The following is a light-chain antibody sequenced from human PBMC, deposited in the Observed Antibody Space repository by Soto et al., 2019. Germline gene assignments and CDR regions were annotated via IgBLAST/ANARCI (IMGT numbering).Light chain of an antibody. V-gene: IGKV3-11*01. Sequence: ESVLTQSPATLSLSPGEGATLSCRASQSVSNYLAWYQQKPGQAPRLLIYDASNRATGIPARFSGSGSGTDFTLTISNLGPEDFAVYYCQQRSNWPLTFGGGTKVDIK. CDR1: QSVSNY. CDR3: QQRSNWPLT. CDR2: DAS. J-gene: IGKJ4*01.